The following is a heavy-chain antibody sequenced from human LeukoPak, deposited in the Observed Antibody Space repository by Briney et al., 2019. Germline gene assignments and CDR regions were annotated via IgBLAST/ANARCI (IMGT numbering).Heavy chain of an antibody. Sequence: HPGGSLRLSCAASGFTFRTYWMSWVRQAPGKGLGWVANIKQDGSEKYYVDSVKGRFTISRDNAKNSLYLQMNSLRAEDTAVYYCAKDAPRMVRDYYYYGMDVWGKGTTVTVSS. J-gene: IGHJ6*04. D-gene: IGHD3-10*01. CDR2: IKQDGSEK. CDR3: AKDAPRMVRDYYYYGMDV. V-gene: IGHV3-7*03. CDR1: GFTFRTYW.